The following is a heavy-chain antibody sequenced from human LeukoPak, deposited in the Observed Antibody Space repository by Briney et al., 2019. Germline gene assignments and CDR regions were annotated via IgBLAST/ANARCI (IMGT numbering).Heavy chain of an antibody. CDR3: ARDHGDYAGKDY. D-gene: IGHD4-17*01. J-gene: IGHJ4*02. CDR2: TWYDGSNK. Sequence: GGSPRLSCAASGFTFSSYWMHWVRQAPGKGLEGVAVTWYDGSNKYYADAVKGRFTISRDNSKTTLYLQMNSLRAEDTAVYFCARDHGDYAGKDYWGQGILVTVSS. V-gene: IGHV3-33*08. CDR1: GFTFSSYW.